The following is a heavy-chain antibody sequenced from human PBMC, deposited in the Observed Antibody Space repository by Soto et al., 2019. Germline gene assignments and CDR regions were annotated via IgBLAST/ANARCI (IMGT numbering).Heavy chain of an antibody. CDR3: AKDLYGSGSYYYYYYYGMDV. Sequence: PGGVPRLSCASSGFTFDDYAMHWVRQAPGKGLEGVSGISWNSGSIGYADSVKGRFTISRDNAKNSLYLQMNSLRAEDTALYYCAKDLYGSGSYYYYYYYGMDVWGQGTTVTVSS. CDR1: GFTFDDYA. D-gene: IGHD3-10*01. V-gene: IGHV3-9*01. J-gene: IGHJ6*02. CDR2: ISWNSGSI.